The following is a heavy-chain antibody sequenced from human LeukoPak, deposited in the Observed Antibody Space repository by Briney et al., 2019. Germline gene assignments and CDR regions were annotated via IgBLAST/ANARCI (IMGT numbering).Heavy chain of an antibody. CDR3: ARDRAGLGLLDF. Sequence: PSETLSLTCAVSGGPISSGGYSWTWIRQPPGKGLEWIGYIFQSGSPSYNPSLRSRVTISVDTSRSHFSLELISVTAADTAMYYCARDRAGLGLLDFWGQGTMVTVS. V-gene: IGHV4-30-2*01. D-gene: IGHD1-26*01. J-gene: IGHJ3*01. CDR1: GGPISSGGYS. CDR2: IFQSGSP.